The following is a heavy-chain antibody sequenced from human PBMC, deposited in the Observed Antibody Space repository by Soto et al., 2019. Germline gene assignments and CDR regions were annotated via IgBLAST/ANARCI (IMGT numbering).Heavy chain of an antibody. CDR1: GGSISSGDYY. J-gene: IGHJ4*02. Sequence: SETLSLTCTVSGGSISSGDYYWSWIRQPPGKGLEWIGYIYYSGSTYYNPSLKSRVTISVDTSKNQFSLKLSSVTAADTAVYYCARVPGYSSGWYGYYFDYGGQGTLVTVSS. D-gene: IGHD6-19*01. CDR2: IYYSGST. CDR3: ARVPGYSSGWYGYYFDY. V-gene: IGHV4-30-4*01.